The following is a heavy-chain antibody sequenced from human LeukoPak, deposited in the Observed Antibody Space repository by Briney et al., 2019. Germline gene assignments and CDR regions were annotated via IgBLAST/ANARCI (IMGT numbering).Heavy chain of an antibody. CDR3: AGGARRQQPFDY. CDR2: IYSGGST. CDR1: EFTVSSNY. D-gene: IGHD6-13*01. Sequence: GGSLRLSCAASEFTVSSNYMNWVRQAPGKGLEWVSIIYSGGSTYYADSVEGRFTISRDNSKNTLYLQMNSLRAEDTAVYYCAGGARRQQPFDYWGQGTLVTVSS. J-gene: IGHJ4*02. V-gene: IGHV3-66*01.